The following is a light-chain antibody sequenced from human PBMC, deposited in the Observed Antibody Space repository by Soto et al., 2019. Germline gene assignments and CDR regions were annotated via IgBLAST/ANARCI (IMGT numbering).Light chain of an antibody. J-gene: IGKJ3*01. CDR2: AAS. CDR1: QSISGY. Sequence: DIQMTQSPSSLSASVGDRVTITCRASQSISGYLNWYQHKPGKAPKVLIYAASSLQSGVPSRFSGSGSGTVFTLTIRSLQPEDFATYYCQQSYDIPTFGPGTKVDIK. CDR3: QQSYDIPT. V-gene: IGKV1-39*01.